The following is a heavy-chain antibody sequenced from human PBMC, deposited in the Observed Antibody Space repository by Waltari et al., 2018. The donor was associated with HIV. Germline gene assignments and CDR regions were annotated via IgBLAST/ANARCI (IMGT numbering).Heavy chain of an antibody. D-gene: IGHD3-22*01. Sequence: QVHLVQSGAELRKPGASVTVSCKASGSTFTNYGITWVRQAPGQGLEWMRWISGYNGDTKYAQKVRGRVTMTTDTSTSTAYLEMGSLRFDDTAVYYCARDHYYGSSGYYSDYWGQGTLVTVSS. CDR3: ARDHYYGSSGYYSDY. CDR1: GSTFTNYG. J-gene: IGHJ4*02. V-gene: IGHV1-18*01. CDR2: ISGYNGDT.